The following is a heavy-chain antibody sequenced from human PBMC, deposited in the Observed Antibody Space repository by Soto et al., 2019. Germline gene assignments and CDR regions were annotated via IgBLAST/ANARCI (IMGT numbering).Heavy chain of an antibody. CDR1: GGSISSGDYY. D-gene: IGHD3-10*01. CDR2: IYYSGST. CDR3: ARAFRGITMVRGTTARFDP. J-gene: IGHJ5*02. V-gene: IGHV4-30-4*01. Sequence: PSETLSLTCTVSGGSISSGDYYWSWIRQPPGKGLEWIGYIYYSGSTYYNPSLKSRVTISVDTSKNQFSLKLSSVTAADTVVYYRARAFRGITMVRGTTARFDPWGQGTLVTVSS.